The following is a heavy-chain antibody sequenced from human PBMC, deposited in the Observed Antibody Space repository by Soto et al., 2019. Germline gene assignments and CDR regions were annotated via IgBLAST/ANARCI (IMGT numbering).Heavy chain of an antibody. J-gene: IGHJ4*02. CDR3: VRDDVGVGIDY. CDR1: GFTFSSYW. V-gene: IGHV3-74*03. Sequence: LRLSCAASGFTFSSYWMHWVRQVPGKGLVWVSHIDSDGNSTTYADSVKGRFTISRDNAKNTVYLQMNSLRADDTAVYYCVRDDVGVGIDYWGLGTLVTVSS. D-gene: IGHD1-26*01. CDR2: IDSDGNST.